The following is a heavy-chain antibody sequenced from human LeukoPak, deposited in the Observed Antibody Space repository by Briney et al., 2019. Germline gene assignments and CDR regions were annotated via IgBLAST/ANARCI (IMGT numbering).Heavy chain of an antibody. Sequence: SVKVSCKASGGTFSSYAISWVRQAPGQGLEWMGGIIPIFGTANYAQKFQGRVTITTDESTSTAYMELSSLRFDDTAMYSCARVGLTGGEVFDIWAKGQWSPSLQ. CDR3: ARVGLTGGEVFDI. D-gene: IGHD3-16*01. J-gene: IGHJ3*02. CDR2: IIPIFGTA. V-gene: IGHV1-69*05. CDR1: GGTFSSYA.